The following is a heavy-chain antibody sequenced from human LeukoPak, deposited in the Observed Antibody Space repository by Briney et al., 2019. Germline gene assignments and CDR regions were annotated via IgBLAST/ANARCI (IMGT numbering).Heavy chain of an antibody. V-gene: IGHV3-7*01. CDR1: GFTFSSYW. Sequence: PGGSLRLSCSASGFTFSSYWVTWVRQAPGKGLEWVANVKQDGSEKNYVDSVKGRFTISRDNAKNSLYLQMNSLRAEDTAVYYCARNAYGYSGYDGIDYWGQGTLVTVPS. CDR2: VKQDGSEK. CDR3: ARNAYGYSGYDGIDY. D-gene: IGHD5-12*01. J-gene: IGHJ4*02.